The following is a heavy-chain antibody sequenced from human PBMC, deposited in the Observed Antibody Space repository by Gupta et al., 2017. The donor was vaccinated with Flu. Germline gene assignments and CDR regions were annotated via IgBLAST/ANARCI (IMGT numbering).Heavy chain of an antibody. D-gene: IGHD6-19*01. CDR3: AREAV. V-gene: IGHV3-7*01. J-gene: IGHJ4*02. CDR1: GFTCSSYW. CDR2: INKDGSEK. Sequence: SCAASGFTCSSYWMSWVRQAPGKGLEWVANINKDGSEKYYVDSVKGRFTISRDNAKNSLYLQMNSLRAEDTAVYYCAREAVWGQGTLVTVSS.